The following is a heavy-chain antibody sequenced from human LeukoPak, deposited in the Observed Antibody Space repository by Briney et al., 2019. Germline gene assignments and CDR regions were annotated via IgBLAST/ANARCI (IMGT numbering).Heavy chain of an antibody. CDR3: ARESSSWYRRRGAFDI. CDR1: GGSISSGSYY. J-gene: IGHJ3*02. Sequence: SETLSLTCTVSGGSISSGSYYWSWIRQPAGKGLEWIGRIYTSGSTNYNPSLKSRVTISVDTSKNQFSLKLSSVTAADTAVYYCARESSSWYRRRGAFDIWGQGTMVTVSS. CDR2: IYTSGST. V-gene: IGHV4-61*02. D-gene: IGHD6-13*01.